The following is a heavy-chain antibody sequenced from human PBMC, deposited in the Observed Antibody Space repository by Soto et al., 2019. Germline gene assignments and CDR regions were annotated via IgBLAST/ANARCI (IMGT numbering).Heavy chain of an antibody. CDR3: ARGQMTSTY. J-gene: IGHJ4*02. V-gene: IGHV3-23*01. D-gene: IGHD2-21*02. CDR2: ISTSGGST. Sequence: GGSLRLSCAASGFIFSTYAMSWVRQAPGKGLEWVSTISTSGGSTHYADSVTGRFTISRGNTRSTLYLQMNSLRADDTAVYYCARGQMTSTYWGQGSLVTVPQ. CDR1: GFIFSTYA.